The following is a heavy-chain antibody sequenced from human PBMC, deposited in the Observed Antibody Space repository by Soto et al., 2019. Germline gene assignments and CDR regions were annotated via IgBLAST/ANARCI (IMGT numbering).Heavy chain of an antibody. CDR3: ASQHYYDSSGYYCAKDMKWGGMTTIHYFDS. J-gene: IGHJ4*02. CDR2: IHYSGST. CDR1: GGSISSNIYY. V-gene: IGHV4-39*01. D-gene: IGHD3-22*01. Sequence: SETLSLTCTVSGGSISSNIYYWGWIRRPPGKGLEWIGNIHYSGSTYYDSSLKSRVTISVDTSKNQFSLKLSSVTAADTAMYYCASQHYYDSSGYYCAKDMKWGGMTTIHYFDSWGQGTLVTVSS.